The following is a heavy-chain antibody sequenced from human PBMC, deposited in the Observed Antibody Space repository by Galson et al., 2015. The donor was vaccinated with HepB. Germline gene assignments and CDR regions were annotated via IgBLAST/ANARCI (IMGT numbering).Heavy chain of an antibody. J-gene: IGHJ4*02. CDR3: AKSPYNHDRNGYLTAIDY. CDR2: VSGSGSDT. Sequence: SLRLSCAASGFSFPHHAMSWVRQGPGEGLEWVSAVSGSGSDTFYADSVKGRFTISRDNSRNTLYLQMNSLRAEDTAVYYCAKSPYNHDRNGYLTAIDYWGQGTLVAVFS. CDR1: GFSFPHHA. D-gene: IGHD3-22*01. V-gene: IGHV3-23*01.